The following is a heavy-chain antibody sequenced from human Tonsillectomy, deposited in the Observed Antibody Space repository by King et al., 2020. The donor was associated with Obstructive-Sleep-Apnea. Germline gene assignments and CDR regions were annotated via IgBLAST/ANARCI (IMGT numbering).Heavy chain of an antibody. CDR1: GYTFTSYD. V-gene: IGHV1-8*01. CDR3: ARVGRYGGYFDY. D-gene: IGHD4-23*01. CDR2: MNPNSGNT. Sequence: VQLVESGAEVKKPGASVKVSCKASGYTFTSYDVNWVRQATGQGLEWMGWMNPNSGNTGYEQKFQGRVTMTRNTSISTAYMELSSLRSEDTAVYYCARVGRYGGYFDYWGQGTLVTVSS. J-gene: IGHJ4*02.